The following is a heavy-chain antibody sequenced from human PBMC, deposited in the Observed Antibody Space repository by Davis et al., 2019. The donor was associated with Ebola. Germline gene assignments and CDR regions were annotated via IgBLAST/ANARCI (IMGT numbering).Heavy chain of an antibody. D-gene: IGHD6-19*01. CDR1: GFTFSSYA. CDR3: ARLERGYSSGWYREYFDY. J-gene: IGHJ4*02. Sequence: GESLKISCAASGFTFSSYAMSWVHQAPGKGLEWVSSISSSSSYIYYADSVKGRFTISRDNAKNSLYLQMNSLRAEDTAVYYCARLERGYSSGWYREYFDYWGQGTLVTVSS. V-gene: IGHV3-21*04. CDR2: ISSSSSYI.